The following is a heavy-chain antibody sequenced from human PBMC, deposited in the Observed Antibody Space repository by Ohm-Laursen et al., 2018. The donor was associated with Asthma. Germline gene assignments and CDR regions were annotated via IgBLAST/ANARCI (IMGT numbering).Heavy chain of an antibody. CDR2: LNSVFGTS. J-gene: IGHJ4*02. Sequence: SVKVSCKASGYTFTSYGISWVRQAPGQGLEWLGGLNSVFGTSTYAQKFHDRFTITADEYTSTVNMTLSSLTSEDTAVYYCARKAGSCIVSTCYSLDFWGQGTLVTVSS. CDR1: GYTFTSYG. V-gene: IGHV1-69*13. CDR3: ARKAGSCIVSTCYSLDF. D-gene: IGHD2-15*01.